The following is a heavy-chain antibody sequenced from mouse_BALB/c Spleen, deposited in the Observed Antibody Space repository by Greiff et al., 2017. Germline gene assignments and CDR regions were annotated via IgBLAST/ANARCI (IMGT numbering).Heavy chain of an antibody. CDR1: GYTFTSYW. CDR2: IYPGDGDT. Sequence: QVQLQQSGAELARPGASVKLSCKASGYTFTSYWMQWVKQRPGQGLDWIGAIYPGDGDTRYTQKFKGKATLTADKSSSTAYMQLSSLASEDSAVYYCARRRDYYGSNYAMDYWGQGTSVTVSS. D-gene: IGHD1-1*01. CDR3: ARRRDYYGSNYAMDY. V-gene: IGHV1-87*01. J-gene: IGHJ4*01.